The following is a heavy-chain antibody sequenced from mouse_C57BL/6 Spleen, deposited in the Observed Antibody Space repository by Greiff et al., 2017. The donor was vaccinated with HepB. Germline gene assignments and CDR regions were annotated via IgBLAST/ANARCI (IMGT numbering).Heavy chain of an antibody. CDR3: ASAVYYCSSHYYAMDY. J-gene: IGHJ4*01. CDR2: ISDGGSYT. Sequence: EVKVVESGGGLVKPGGSLKLSCAASGFTFSSYAMSWVRQTPEKRLEWVATISDGGSYTYYPDNVKGRFTISRDNAKNNLYLQMSHLKSEDTAMYYCASAVYYCSSHYYAMDYWGQGASVTVSS. CDR1: GFTFSSYA. D-gene: IGHD1-1*01. V-gene: IGHV5-4*03.